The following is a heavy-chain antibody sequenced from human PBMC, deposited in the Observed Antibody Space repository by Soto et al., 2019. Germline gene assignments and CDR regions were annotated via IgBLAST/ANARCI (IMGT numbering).Heavy chain of an antibody. V-gene: IGHV4-30-2*01. D-gene: IGHD4-17*01. CDR2: IYHSGST. CDR1: GGSISSDDYS. J-gene: IGHJ4*02. Sequence: PSATLSLTCAVSGGSISSDDYSWSWIRQPPGKGLEWIGYIYHSGSTYYNPSLKSRVTISLDRSKNEFSLNLSSVTAADTAVYYCARSPKGTTLATHFDYWGQGALVTVSS. CDR3: ARSPKGTTLATHFDY.